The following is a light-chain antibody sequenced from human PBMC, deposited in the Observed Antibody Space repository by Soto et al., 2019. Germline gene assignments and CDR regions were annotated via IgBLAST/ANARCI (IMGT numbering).Light chain of an antibody. CDR3: CSYAGASTMV. Sequence: QSALTQPASVSGSPGQSITISCTGTSSDVGGYYLVSWYQQYPGKAPKLVIYEGTKRPSGVSNRFSGFKSGNTASLTISGLQAEDEDDYYCCSYAGASTMVFGGGTKLTVL. CDR2: EGT. CDR1: SSDVGGYYL. V-gene: IGLV2-23*01. J-gene: IGLJ3*02.